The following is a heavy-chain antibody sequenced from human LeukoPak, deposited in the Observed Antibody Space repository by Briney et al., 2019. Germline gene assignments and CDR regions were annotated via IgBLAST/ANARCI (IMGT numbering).Heavy chain of an antibody. CDR2: INPNSGGT. CDR1: GYTFTGYY. Sequence: ASVKVSCKASGYTFTGYYMHWVRQDPGQGLEWMGWINPNSGGTNYAQKFQGRVTMTRDTSISTAYMELSRLRSDDTAVYYCAREGYCSGGSCYNFDYWGQGTLVTVSS. V-gene: IGHV1-2*02. CDR3: AREGYCSGGSCYNFDY. J-gene: IGHJ4*02. D-gene: IGHD2-15*01.